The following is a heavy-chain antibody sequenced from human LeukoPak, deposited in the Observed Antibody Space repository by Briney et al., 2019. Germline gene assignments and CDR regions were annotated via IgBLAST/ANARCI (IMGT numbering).Heavy chain of an antibody. J-gene: IGHJ4*02. CDR1: GFTFSSYW. D-gene: IGHD3-9*01. Sequence: GGSLRLSCAASGFTFSSYWMSWVRQAPGKGLEWVANIKQDGSEKYYVDSVKGRFTISRDNAENSLYLQMNSLRAEDTAVYYCARAPDNFDWLGIDYWGQGTLVTVSS. V-gene: IGHV3-7*01. CDR3: ARAPDNFDWLGIDY. CDR2: IKQDGSEK.